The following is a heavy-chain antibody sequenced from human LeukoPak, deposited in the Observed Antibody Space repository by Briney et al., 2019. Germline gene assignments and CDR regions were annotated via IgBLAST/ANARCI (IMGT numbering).Heavy chain of an antibody. Sequence: GGSLRLSCAASGFTFSSYAMNWVRQAPGKGLEWVSGINWNGGSTGYADSVKGRFTISRDNAKNSLYLQMNSLRAEDTALYHCARDKLGGYFDWFGTSHYMDVWGKGTTVTISS. J-gene: IGHJ6*03. CDR2: INWNGGST. V-gene: IGHV3-20*01. CDR1: GFTFSSYA. CDR3: ARDKLGGYFDWFGTSHYMDV. D-gene: IGHD3-9*01.